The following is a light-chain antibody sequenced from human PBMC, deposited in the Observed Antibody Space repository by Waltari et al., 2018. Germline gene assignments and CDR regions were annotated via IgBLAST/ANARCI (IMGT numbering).Light chain of an antibody. J-gene: IGLJ3*02. V-gene: IGLV3-1*01. CDR1: YVGNKY. CDR2: QNT. CDR3: QAWDSTTAV. Sequence: SYELSQPPSVSVAPGQTASVTCSGNYVGNKYGSWYQQKPGQSPLLIISQNTNRPSGIPERFSGSNSGNTATLTISGTQAIDEADYYCQAWDSTTAVFGGGTNLAVL.